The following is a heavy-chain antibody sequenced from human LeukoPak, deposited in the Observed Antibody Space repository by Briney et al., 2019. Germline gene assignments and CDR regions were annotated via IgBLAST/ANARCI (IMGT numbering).Heavy chain of an antibody. CDR1: GFSFNDYS. V-gene: IGHV3-48*01. D-gene: IGHD1-26*01. Sequence: PGGSLRLSCAASGFSFNDYSMNWVRQAPGKGLEWLSYISSSSSTIYYADSVKGRFTISRDNAKNSVYLEMNSLRAEDTAVYYCARPIVGAISGYYMDAWGKGTTVTVSS. CDR3: ARPIVGAISGYYMDA. J-gene: IGHJ6*03. CDR2: ISSSSSTI.